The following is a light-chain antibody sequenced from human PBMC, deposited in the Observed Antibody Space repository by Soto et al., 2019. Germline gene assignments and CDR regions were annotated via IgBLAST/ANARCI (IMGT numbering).Light chain of an antibody. J-gene: IGLJ2*01. CDR3: CSFAGIFAL. CDR2: DVT. CDR1: SSDVGDYNY. V-gene: IGLV2-11*01. Sequence: QSALTQPRSVSGSPGQSVTISCTATSSDVGDYNYVSWYQQFPGKAPKLMIYDVTKRPSGVPDRFSGSKSGNTASLTISGLQAEDEADYYCCSFAGIFALFGAGTKLTVL.